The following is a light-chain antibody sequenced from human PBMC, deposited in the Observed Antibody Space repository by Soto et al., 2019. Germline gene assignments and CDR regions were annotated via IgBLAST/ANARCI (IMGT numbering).Light chain of an antibody. Sequence: ENVLTQSPGTLSLSPGQRATLSCRASHTISSSYLAWYQQRPGQAPRLLIFDASNRAPGVPVRFSGSGSGTVFTLTIGSLEPEDSAVYFCQQRKNWPPITFGQGTRLEIK. V-gene: IGKV3-11*01. CDR1: HTISSSY. CDR3: QQRKNWPPIT. CDR2: DAS. J-gene: IGKJ5*01.